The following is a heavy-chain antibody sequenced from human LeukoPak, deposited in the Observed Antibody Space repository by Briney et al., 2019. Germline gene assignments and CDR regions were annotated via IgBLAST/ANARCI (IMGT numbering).Heavy chain of an antibody. V-gene: IGHV1-18*01. Sequence: ASVKVSCKASGYTFTSYGISWVRQAPGQGLEWMGWISAYNGNTNYAQKLQGRVTMTTDTSTSTAYMELRSLRSDDTAVYYCARSLAAAGTAFWDYWGQGTLVTVSS. J-gene: IGHJ4*02. CDR1: GYTFTSYG. CDR2: ISAYNGNT. D-gene: IGHD6-13*01. CDR3: ARSLAAAGTAFWDY.